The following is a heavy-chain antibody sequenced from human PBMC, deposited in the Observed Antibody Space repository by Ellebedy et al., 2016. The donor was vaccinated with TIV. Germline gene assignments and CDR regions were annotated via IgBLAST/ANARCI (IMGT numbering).Heavy chain of an antibody. V-gene: IGHV1-18*04. CDR2: ISAHNGNT. J-gene: IGHJ4*02. CDR3: ARGFYYDSSGYSLYYFDY. CDR1: GYSFTSYY. D-gene: IGHD3-22*01. Sequence: ASVKVSCKASGYSFTSYYLHWVRQAPGQGLEWVGWISAHNGNTHSAQNFQGRVTMTTDTSTSTAYLELRSLRSDDTAVYYCARGFYYDSSGYSLYYFDYWGQGTLVTVSS.